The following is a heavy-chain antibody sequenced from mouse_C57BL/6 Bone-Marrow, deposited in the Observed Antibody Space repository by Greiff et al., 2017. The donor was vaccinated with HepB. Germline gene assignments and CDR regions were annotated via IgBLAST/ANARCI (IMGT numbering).Heavy chain of an antibody. Sequence: EVQLQQSGPELVKPGASVKISCKASGYTFTDYYMNWVKQSHGKSLEWIGDINPNNGGTSYNQKFKGKATLTVDKSSSTAYMELRSLTSEDSAVYYCARGGLRDAFFADWGQGTLVTVSA. CDR1: GYTFTDYY. V-gene: IGHV1-26*01. J-gene: IGHJ3*01. D-gene: IGHD2-4*01. CDR2: INPNNGGT. CDR3: ARGGLRDAFFAD.